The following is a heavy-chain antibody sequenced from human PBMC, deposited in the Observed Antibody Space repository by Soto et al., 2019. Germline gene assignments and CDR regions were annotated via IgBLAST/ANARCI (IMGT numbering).Heavy chain of an antibody. V-gene: IGHV3-53*01. CDR3: ATWHEREHAYDV. J-gene: IGHJ3*01. CDR2: LYDVDGS. CDR1: GLTVSGKKY. D-gene: IGHD1-1*01. Sequence: DVQLVESGGGVMQPEESLRLSCAASGLTVSGKKYVAWVRQAPGKGLEWVSALYDVDGSFYADSVKGRFTTSSDSSKTTVYLQMNGLRPDDTAVYYCATWHEREHAYDVWGQGTTVTVSS.